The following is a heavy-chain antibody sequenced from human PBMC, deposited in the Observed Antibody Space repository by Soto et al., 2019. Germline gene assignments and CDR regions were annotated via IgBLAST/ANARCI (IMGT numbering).Heavy chain of an antibody. J-gene: IGHJ4*02. CDR2: ISYDGSNK. CDR1: GFTFSSYA. Sequence: GGSLRLSCAASGFTFSSYAMHWVRQAPGKGLEWVAVISYDGSNKYYADSVKGRFTISRDNSKNTLYLQMNSLRAEDTAVYYCARDPGVLRYFDWFRTGDYFDYWGQGTLVTVSS. V-gene: IGHV3-30-3*01. D-gene: IGHD3-9*01. CDR3: ARDPGVLRYFDWFRTGDYFDY.